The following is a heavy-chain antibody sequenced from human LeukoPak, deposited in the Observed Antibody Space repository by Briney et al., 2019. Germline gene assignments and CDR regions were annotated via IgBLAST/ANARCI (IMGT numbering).Heavy chain of an antibody. CDR1: GFTFSSHG. Sequence: GGSLRLSCAASGFTFSSHGMHWVRQAPGKGLEWVSVLYSGGTTYYADSVKGRFTVSRDDSKNTLYFQMNSLRAEDTAVYYCARDRGYVVRGVIHHWSFDLWGRGTLVTVSS. D-gene: IGHD3-10*01. CDR3: ARDRGYVVRGVIHHWSFDL. V-gene: IGHV3-66*01. CDR2: LYSGGTT. J-gene: IGHJ2*01.